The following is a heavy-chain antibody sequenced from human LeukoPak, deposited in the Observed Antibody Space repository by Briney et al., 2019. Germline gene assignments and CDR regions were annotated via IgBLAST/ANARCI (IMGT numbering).Heavy chain of an antibody. V-gene: IGHV4-39*01. J-gene: IGHJ4*02. CDR1: GGSISISNYF. D-gene: IGHD3-22*01. CDR2: IYYSGST. CDR3: ATSYYYDSSGHRILDY. Sequence: SETLSLTCTVSGGSISISNYFWGWIRQPGGKGLEWIGSIYYSGSTYYNPSLKSRVTIFVDTSKNQFSLKLSSVTAADTAVYYCATSYYYDSSGHRILDYWGQGTLVTVSS.